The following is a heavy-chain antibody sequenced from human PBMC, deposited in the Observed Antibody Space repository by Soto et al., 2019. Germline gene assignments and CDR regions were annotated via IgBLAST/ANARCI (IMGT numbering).Heavy chain of an antibody. CDR3: ASAIGPYSSSWYRGTYYYDSSGYYYVPFDY. CDR2: IYPGDSDT. D-gene: IGHD3-22*01. CDR1: GYSFTSYW. Sequence: PGESLKISCKGSGYSFTSYWIGWVRQMPGKGLEWMGIIYPGDSDTRYSPSFQGQVTISADKSISTAYLQWSSLKASDTAMYYCASAIGPYSSSWYRGTYYYDSSGYYYVPFDYWGQGTLVTVSS. J-gene: IGHJ4*02. V-gene: IGHV5-51*01.